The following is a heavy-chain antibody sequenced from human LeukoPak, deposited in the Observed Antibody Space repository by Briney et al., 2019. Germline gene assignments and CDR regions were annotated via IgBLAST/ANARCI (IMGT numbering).Heavy chain of an antibody. CDR3: ARWGNNKILDY. J-gene: IGHJ4*02. CDR1: GFTFSSHG. Sequence: GRSLRLSCVASGFTFSSHGMHWIRQAPGKGLEWVAVIWYDGSDKYYADSVKGRSIISRDNSKNTLDLQMNSLRAEDTAVYYCARWGNNKILDYWGQGTLVTVSS. D-gene: IGHD1/OR15-1a*01. CDR2: IWYDGSDK. V-gene: IGHV3-33*01.